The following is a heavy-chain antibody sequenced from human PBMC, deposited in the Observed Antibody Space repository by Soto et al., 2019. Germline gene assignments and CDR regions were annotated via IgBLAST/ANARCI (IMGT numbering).Heavy chain of an antibody. D-gene: IGHD3-3*01. J-gene: IGHJ5*01. CDR3: ARLFDAGLAHKTNWLYS. Sequence: GGSLRLSCVASGFSFADSAMTWVRQAPLKGLEWVASISGSSGGIYYADSVKGRFIISRDNSKKKVYLQMNSLRAEDTAVYYCARLFDAGLAHKTNWLYSWGRGSPVTGS. CDR1: GFSFADSA. CDR2: ISGSSGGI. V-gene: IGHV3-23*01.